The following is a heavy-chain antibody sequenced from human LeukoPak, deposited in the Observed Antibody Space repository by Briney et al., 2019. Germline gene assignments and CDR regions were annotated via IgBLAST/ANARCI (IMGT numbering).Heavy chain of an antibody. CDR1: GGSISSGGYY. Sequence: SESLSLTCTVSGGSISSGGYYWSWIRQHPGKGLEWIGYIYDSGSTNYEPPRKSRVTISVDTSKSQFSLKLTSVTAADTAVYYCARGWRYNFDHWGHVTLGSVSS. V-gene: IGHV4-31*03. CDR3: ARGWRYNFDH. D-gene: IGHD2-15*01. J-gene: IGHJ4*03. CDR2: IYDSGST.